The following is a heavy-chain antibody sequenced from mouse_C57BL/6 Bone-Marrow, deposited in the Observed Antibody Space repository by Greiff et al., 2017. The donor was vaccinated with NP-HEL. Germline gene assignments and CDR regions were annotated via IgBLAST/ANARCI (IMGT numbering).Heavy chain of an antibody. CDR2: IHPNSGST. Sequence: VQLQQSGAELVKPWASVKLSCKASGYTFTSYWMHWVKQRPGQGLEWIGMIHPNSGSTNYNEKFKSKATLTVDKSSSTAYMQLSSLTSEDSAVYYCARSNYGSPAWFAYWGQGTLVTVSA. V-gene: IGHV1-64*01. J-gene: IGHJ3*01. CDR3: ARSNYGSPAWFAY. D-gene: IGHD1-1*01. CDR1: GYTFTSYW.